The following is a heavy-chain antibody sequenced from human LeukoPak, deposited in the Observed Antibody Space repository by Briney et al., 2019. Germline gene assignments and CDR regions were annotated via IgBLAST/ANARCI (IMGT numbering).Heavy chain of an antibody. V-gene: IGHV6-1*01. Sequence: SQTLSLTCAISGDSVSNNSVTWNWIRQSPSRGLEWLGRTYYRSKWYSDYTISVKSRITINSDASMNQFSLQVNSVTPEDTAVFFCERVNSSGGDFDSGGGETLVPVS. J-gene: IGHJ4*02. CDR2: TYYRSKWYS. D-gene: IGHD6-25*01. CDR1: GDSVSNNSVT. CDR3: ERVNSSGGDFDS.